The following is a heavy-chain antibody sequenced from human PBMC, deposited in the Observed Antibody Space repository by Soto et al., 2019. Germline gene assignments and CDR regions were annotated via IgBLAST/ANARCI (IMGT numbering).Heavy chain of an antibody. Sequence: PSETRSLTCAVSGASIASDHWWTWIRQPPGKGLEWIAEVRHTGSTEYSPSLRSRVTISVDKSKNQISLKVSSVTAADTAVYYCTRRPYRSTSGGIYYWGQGTLVTVSS. J-gene: IGHJ4*02. D-gene: IGHD2-15*01. CDR1: GASIASDHW. V-gene: IGHV4-4*02. CDR2: VRHTGST. CDR3: TRRPYRSTSGGIYY.